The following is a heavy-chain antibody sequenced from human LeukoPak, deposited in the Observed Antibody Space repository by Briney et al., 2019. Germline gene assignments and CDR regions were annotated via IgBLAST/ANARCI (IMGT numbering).Heavy chain of an antibody. Sequence: GGSLRLSCEASGFTFDDYGMSWVRQPPGKGLEWVSGINRNGGSTDYADSVKGRFTISRDNAKNSHFLQMNSLRVEDTALYYCARGFRNGPFDCWGQGTLVTVSS. J-gene: IGHJ4*02. CDR2: INRNGGST. D-gene: IGHD2-8*01. V-gene: IGHV3-20*04. CDR3: ARGFRNGPFDC. CDR1: GFTFDDYG.